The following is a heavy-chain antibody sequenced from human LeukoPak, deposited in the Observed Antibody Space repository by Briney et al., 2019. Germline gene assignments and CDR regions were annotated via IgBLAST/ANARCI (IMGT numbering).Heavy chain of an antibody. CDR3: AVPTVPAAMAYFDY. Sequence: PSEALSLTCTVSGRSISSSSYYWGWIRQPPGKGLEWIGSIYYSGSTYYNPSLKSRVTISVDTSKNQFSLKLSSVTAADTAVYYCAVPTVPAAMAYFDYWGQGTLVTVSS. J-gene: IGHJ4*02. CDR1: GRSISSSSYY. V-gene: IGHV4-39*01. CDR2: IYYSGST. D-gene: IGHD2-2*01.